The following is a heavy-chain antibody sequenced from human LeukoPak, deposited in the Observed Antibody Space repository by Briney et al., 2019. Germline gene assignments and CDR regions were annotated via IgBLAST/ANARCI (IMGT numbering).Heavy chain of an antibody. CDR2: IYYSGNT. Sequence: PSGTLSLTCTVSGGSVSDTGYFWGWIRQPPGKGLEWIASIYYSGNTYYTPSLKSRVTISVDTSKNQFSLRLSSVTAADTAVYFCMRHEEEDGYNAKPFDFWGQGTLVTVSS. CDR1: GGSVSDTGYF. CDR3: MRHEEEDGYNAKPFDF. D-gene: IGHD5-24*01. V-gene: IGHV4-39*01. J-gene: IGHJ4*02.